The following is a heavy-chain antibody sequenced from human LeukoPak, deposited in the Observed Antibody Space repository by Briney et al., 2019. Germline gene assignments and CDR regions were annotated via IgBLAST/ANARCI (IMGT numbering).Heavy chain of an antibody. D-gene: IGHD6-13*01. V-gene: IGHV3-33*01. Sequence: PGGSLRLSCAASGFTFSSYGMHWVRQAPGKGLEWVAVTRFDESHRYYADSVKGRFTISRDNSKNTLFLQTNSLRAEDTALYYCARWDIPTADIDYWGQGTLVTVSS. J-gene: IGHJ4*02. CDR3: ARWDIPTADIDY. CDR1: GFTFSSYG. CDR2: TRFDESHR.